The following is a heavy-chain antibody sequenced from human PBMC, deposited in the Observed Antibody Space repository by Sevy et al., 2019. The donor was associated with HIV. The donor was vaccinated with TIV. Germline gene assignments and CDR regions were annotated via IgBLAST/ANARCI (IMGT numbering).Heavy chain of an antibody. CDR1: GFTFSSYA. J-gene: IGHJ5*02. CDR3: AKDRGVWLGGINWFDP. D-gene: IGHD3-10*01. CDR2: ISGSGGST. V-gene: IGHV3-23*01. Sequence: GGSLRLSCAASGFTFSSYAMSWVRQAPGKGLEWVSAISGSGGSTYYADSVKGRFTISRDNSKNTLSLQMNSLRAEDTAVYYCAKDRGVWLGGINWFDPWGHGTLVTVSS.